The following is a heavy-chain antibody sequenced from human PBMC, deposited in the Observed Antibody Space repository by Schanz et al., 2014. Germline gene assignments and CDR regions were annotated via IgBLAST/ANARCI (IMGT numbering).Heavy chain of an antibody. V-gene: IGHV3-74*01. CDR2: INSVGSNT. J-gene: IGHJ4*02. Sequence: EVQLVESGGGLVKPGGSLRLSCAASGFTFSSHWMHWVRQDPGKGLVWVARINSVGSNTDYADSVKGRFTISRDNSKNTLYLQMNSLRAEDTALYYCTKDKSQIAVAGLFDLWGQGTLVTVSS. CDR3: TKDKSQIAVAGLFDL. D-gene: IGHD6-19*01. CDR1: GFTFSSHW.